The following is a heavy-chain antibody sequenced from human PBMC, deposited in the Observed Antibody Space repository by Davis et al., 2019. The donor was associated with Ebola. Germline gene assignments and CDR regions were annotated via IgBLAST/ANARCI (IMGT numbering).Heavy chain of an antibody. Sequence: GESLKISCAASGFTFSDYYMSWIRQAPGKGLEWVSYISSSSSYTNYADSVKGRFTISRDNAKNSLYLQMNSLRDEDTAVYYCARAGERGELLIWYFDLWGRGTLVTVSS. CDR2: ISSSSSYT. D-gene: IGHD1-26*01. CDR1: GFTFSDYY. CDR3: ARAGERGELLIWYFDL. V-gene: IGHV3-11*06. J-gene: IGHJ2*01.